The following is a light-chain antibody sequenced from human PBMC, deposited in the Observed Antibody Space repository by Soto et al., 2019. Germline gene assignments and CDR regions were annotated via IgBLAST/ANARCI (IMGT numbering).Light chain of an antibody. Sequence: QSVLTQPPSVSAAPGQKVTISCSGSRSNVGNNYVSWYQQLPGTAPRLLIYENNKRPSGIPDRFSGSESGPSATLGITGLQTGDEADYYCGTWDSSLSYYVFGTGTKVTVL. CDR2: ENN. J-gene: IGLJ1*01. CDR1: RSNVGNNY. CDR3: GTWDSSLSYYV. V-gene: IGLV1-51*02.